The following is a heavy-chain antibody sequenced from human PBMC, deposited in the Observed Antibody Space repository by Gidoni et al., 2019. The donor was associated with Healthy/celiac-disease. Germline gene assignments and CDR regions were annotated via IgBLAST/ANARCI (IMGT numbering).Heavy chain of an antibody. D-gene: IGHD6-13*01. Sequence: QVQLQQWGAGLLKPSETLSLTCAVYGGSFSGYYWSWIRQPPGKGLEVIGEINHSGSTNYNPSLKSRVTISVDTSKNQFSLKLSSVTAADTAVYYCARPGGIAAAGTGNWFDPWGQGTLVTVSS. J-gene: IGHJ5*02. V-gene: IGHV4-34*01. CDR3: ARPGGIAAAGTGNWFDP. CDR1: GGSFSGYY. CDR2: INHSGST.